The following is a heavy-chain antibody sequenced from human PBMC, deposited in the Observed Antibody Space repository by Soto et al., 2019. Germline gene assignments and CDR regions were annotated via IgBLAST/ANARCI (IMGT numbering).Heavy chain of an antibody. Sequence: ASVKVSCKTSGDTFTDSSMHWVRQAPGQGLEWMGWINLNSGDTNYAEKFRGRVTMTRDTSIITAYMELTRLKSDDTAVYYCARDMGGYDLYGPDTWGQGTLVTVSS. CDR2: INLNSGDT. CDR3: ARDMGGYDLYGPDT. D-gene: IGHD5-12*01. J-gene: IGHJ5*02. CDR1: GDTFTDSS. V-gene: IGHV1-2*02.